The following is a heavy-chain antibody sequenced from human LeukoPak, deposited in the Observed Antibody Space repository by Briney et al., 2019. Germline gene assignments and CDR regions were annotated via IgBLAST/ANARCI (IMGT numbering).Heavy chain of an antibody. V-gene: IGHV3-11*01. CDR2: ISSSGSTI. D-gene: IGHD6-19*01. CDR1: GFTFSDYY. J-gene: IGHJ4*02. Sequence: GGSLTLSCAASGFTFSDYYMSWIRQAPGKGLEWVSYISSSGSTIYYADSVKGRFTNSKVNAKNSLYLQKNSLRAEDTAVYYCARDQGVAVAGTVDYWGQGTLVTVSS. CDR3: ARDQGVAVAGTVDY.